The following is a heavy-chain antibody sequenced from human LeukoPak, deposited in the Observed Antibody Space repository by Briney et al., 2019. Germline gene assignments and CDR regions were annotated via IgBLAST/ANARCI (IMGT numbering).Heavy chain of an antibody. J-gene: IGHJ4*02. CDR1: GGSVSGSSYY. D-gene: IGHD6-19*01. V-gene: IGHV4-39*07. CDR3: ARSTSPQWLIVYYFDH. CDR2: IYYSGNT. Sequence: PSETLSLTCTVSGGSVSGSSYYWGWIRQSPGKGLEWIGSIYYSGNTYYNPSLKSRVTISVDTSKNQFSLKLSSVTAADTAVYYCARSTSPQWLIVYYFDHWGQGTLVTASS.